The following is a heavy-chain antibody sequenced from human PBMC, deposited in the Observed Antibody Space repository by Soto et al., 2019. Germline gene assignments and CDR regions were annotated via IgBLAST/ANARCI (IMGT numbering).Heavy chain of an antibody. D-gene: IGHD3-10*01. J-gene: IGHJ4*02. Sequence: QVQLVESGGGVVQPGRSLRLSCAASGFTFSRNGMHWVRQAPGKGLEWVAVIWSDGTDKYYADSVKGRFTISRDNSKNPRLLQMTSLRAEDSAVYYWARRDSGPYAFDYWVQGPLVTVSS. CDR2: IWSDGTDK. CDR3: ARRDSGPYAFDY. V-gene: IGHV3-33*01. CDR1: GFTFSRNG.